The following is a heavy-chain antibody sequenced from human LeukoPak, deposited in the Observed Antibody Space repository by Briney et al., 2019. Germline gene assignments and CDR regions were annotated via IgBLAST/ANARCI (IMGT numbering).Heavy chain of an antibody. V-gene: IGHV4-38-2*02. CDR2: IYHSGST. CDR3: ARNEILTVTTWTGAFDI. Sequence: SETLSLTCTVSGYSISSGYYWGWIRQPPGKGLEWIGSIYHSGSTYYNPSLKSRVTISVDTSKNQFSLKLSSVTAADTAVYYCARNEILTVTTWTGAFDIWGQGTMVTVSS. CDR1: GYSISSGYY. D-gene: IGHD4-17*01. J-gene: IGHJ3*02.